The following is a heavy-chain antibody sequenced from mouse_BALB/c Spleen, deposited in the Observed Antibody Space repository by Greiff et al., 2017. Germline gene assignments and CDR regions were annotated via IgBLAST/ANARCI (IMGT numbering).Heavy chain of an antibody. V-gene: IGHV1S56*01. CDR1: GYTFTSYY. J-gene: IGHJ3*01. CDR2: IYPGNVNT. CDR3: ARENGGFAY. Sequence: VQLQESGPELVKPGASVRISCKASGYTFTSYYIHWVKQRPGQGLEWIGWIYPGNVNTKYNEKFKGKATLTADKSSSTAYMQLSSLTSEDSAVYFCARENGGFAYWGQGTLVTVSA.